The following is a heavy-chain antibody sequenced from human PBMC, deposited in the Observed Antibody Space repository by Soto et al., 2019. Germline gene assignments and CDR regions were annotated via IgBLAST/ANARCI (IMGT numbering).Heavy chain of an antibody. Sequence: QVQLQESGPGLVKPSGTLSLTCAVSGGSISSSNWWSWVRQSPGMGLEWIGEIYHSGSTNYNPSLKSRVTLSVDKSKNKFSLNLNSVTAADTTVYYCATTHYYGSGSFWFDPWGQGTLVTVSS. CDR3: ATTHYYGSGSFWFDP. J-gene: IGHJ5*02. V-gene: IGHV4-4*02. CDR2: IYHSGST. CDR1: GGSISSSNW. D-gene: IGHD3-10*01.